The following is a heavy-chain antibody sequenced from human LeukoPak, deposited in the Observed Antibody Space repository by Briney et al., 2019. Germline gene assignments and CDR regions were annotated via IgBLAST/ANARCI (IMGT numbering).Heavy chain of an antibody. J-gene: IGHJ4*02. Sequence: ASVKVSCKASGYTFTGYYMHWVRQAPGQGLEWMGWINPNSGGTNYAQKFQGRVTMTRDTSISTAYMELSRLRSDGTAVYYCARDASSSIVGATRGQHDYWGQGTLVTVSS. CDR1: GYTFTGYY. V-gene: IGHV1-2*02. CDR2: INPNSGGT. CDR3: ARDASSSIVGATRGQHDY. D-gene: IGHD1-26*01.